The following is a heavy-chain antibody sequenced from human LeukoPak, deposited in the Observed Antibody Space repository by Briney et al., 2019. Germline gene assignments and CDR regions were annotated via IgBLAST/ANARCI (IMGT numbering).Heavy chain of an antibody. J-gene: IGHJ4*02. CDR3: ARGGGDTMVRGVIWNC. CDR1: GGSISSGDYY. D-gene: IGHD3-10*01. V-gene: IGHV4-30-4*01. CDR2: IYYSGST. Sequence: SETLSLTCTVSGGSISSGDYYWSWIRQPPGKGLEWIGYIYYSGSTYYNPSLKSRVTISVDTSKNQFSLKLSSVTAADTAVYYCARGGGDTMVRGVIWNCWGQGTLVTVSS.